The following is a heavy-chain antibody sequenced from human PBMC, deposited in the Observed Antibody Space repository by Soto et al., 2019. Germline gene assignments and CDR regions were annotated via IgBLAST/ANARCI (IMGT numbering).Heavy chain of an antibody. CDR3: ARGHYDFWSGYYLHYYGMDV. J-gene: IGHJ6*02. D-gene: IGHD3-3*01. V-gene: IGHV3-30-3*01. Sequence: GGSLRLSCAASGFTFSSYAMHWVRQAPGKGLEWVAVISYDGSNKYYADSVKGRFTISRDNSKNTLYLQMNSLRAEDTAVYYCARGHYDFWSGYYLHYYGMDVWGQGTTVTVSS. CDR1: GFTFSSYA. CDR2: ISYDGSNK.